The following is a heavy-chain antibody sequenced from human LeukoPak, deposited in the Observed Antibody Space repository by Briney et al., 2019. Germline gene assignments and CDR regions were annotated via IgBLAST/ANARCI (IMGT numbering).Heavy chain of an antibody. D-gene: IGHD3-22*01. CDR2: IQQDGSAK. CDR1: GFTFSTSW. CDR3: ARFSLYDNSGYYSWLFDF. Sequence: GGSLRLSSASSGFTFSTSWMRLVRQAPGKGLEWVAYIQQDGSAKYYVDPVKGRFTISRDNAKNSLYLQMNSLRAEDTAVYYCARFSLYDNSGYYSWLFDFWGQGTLVTVSS. V-gene: IGHV3-7*01. J-gene: IGHJ4*02.